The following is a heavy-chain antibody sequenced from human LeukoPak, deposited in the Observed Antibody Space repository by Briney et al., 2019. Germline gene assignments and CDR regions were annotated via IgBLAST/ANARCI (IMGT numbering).Heavy chain of an antibody. Sequence: GGSLRLSCAASGFTFSSYAMSWVRQAPGKGLEWVSGISLDGATTYYAGSVEGRFTISRDNSKSTLYLQMNSLRAEDTAVYYCAKAQQWLARGGYYYYMDVWGKGTTVTVSS. CDR3: AKAQQWLARGGYYYYMDV. CDR1: GFTFSSYA. CDR2: ISLDGATT. V-gene: IGHV3-23*01. D-gene: IGHD6-19*01. J-gene: IGHJ6*03.